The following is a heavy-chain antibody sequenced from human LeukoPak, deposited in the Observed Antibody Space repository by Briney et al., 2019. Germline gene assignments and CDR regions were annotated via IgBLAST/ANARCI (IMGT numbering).Heavy chain of an antibody. V-gene: IGHV3-30-3*01. CDR2: ISDSGVSQ. D-gene: IGHD2-8*02. J-gene: IGHJ4*02. CDR1: GFTFSDNV. Sequence: GSLRLSCTASGFTFSDNVMHWVRQTPAKGLEWVAVISDSGVSQYYADSVKGRFTISRDNSKNTLYLQMNSLRPEDTAVYYCAGAGGVYYFEYWGQGTQVTVSS. CDR3: AGAGGVYYFEY.